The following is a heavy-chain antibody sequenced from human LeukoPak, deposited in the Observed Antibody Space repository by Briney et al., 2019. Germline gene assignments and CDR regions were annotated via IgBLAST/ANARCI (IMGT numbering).Heavy chain of an antibody. D-gene: IGHD3-10*01. CDR2: IYHIVST. J-gene: IGHJ4*02. CDR3: ASSPYYYGSGYDY. V-gene: IGHV4-30-2*01. CDR1: VGSISSGGYS. Sequence: SETLSLTCAFSVGSISSGGYSWSWIRQPPGKGLEWIGYIYHIVSTYYNPSLKSRVTISVDRSKNQFSLKLSSVTAADTAVYYCASSPYYYGSGYDYWGQGTLVTVSS.